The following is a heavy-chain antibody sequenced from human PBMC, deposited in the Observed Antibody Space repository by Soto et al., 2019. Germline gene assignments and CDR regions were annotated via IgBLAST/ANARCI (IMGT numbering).Heavy chain of an antibody. CDR3: ASGHDAYKVRY. CDR2: IYYSGTT. J-gene: IGHJ4*02. Sequence: WTWIRQHPGKGLEWIGYIYYSGTTYYNPSLNSRPTISMDTSENQFSLELTSVTAADTAIYFCASGHDAYKVRYWGQGTLVTVSS. D-gene: IGHD1-1*01. V-gene: IGHV4-31*02.